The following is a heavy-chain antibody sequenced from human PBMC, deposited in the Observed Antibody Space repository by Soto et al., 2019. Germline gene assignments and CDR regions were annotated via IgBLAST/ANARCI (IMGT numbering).Heavy chain of an antibody. D-gene: IGHD3-10*01. J-gene: IGHJ5*02. V-gene: IGHV3-23*01. Sequence: EVQLLESGGGLVQPGGSLRLSCAASGFTFSSYAMSWVRQAPGKGLEWVSTISASGSSASYADSVKGRFTISRDNSESTMSLQMNSLSADDTAVYNCAARSGMGWFDPWGQGTLVTVSS. CDR2: ISASGSSA. CDR1: GFTFSSYA. CDR3: AARSGMGWFDP.